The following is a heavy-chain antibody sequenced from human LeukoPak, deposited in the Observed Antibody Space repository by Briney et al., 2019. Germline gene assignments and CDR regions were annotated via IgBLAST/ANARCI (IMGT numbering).Heavy chain of an antibody. CDR2: IYYSGST. Sequence: GSLRLSCAASGFTFSDYYMSWIRQPPGKGLEWIGYIYYSGSTNYNPSLKSRVTISVDTSKNQFSLKLSSVTAADTAVYYCASIAAAGTVDYWGQGTLVTVSS. V-gene: IGHV4-59*01. J-gene: IGHJ4*02. CDR3: ASIAAAGTVDY. CDR1: GFTFSDYY. D-gene: IGHD6-13*01.